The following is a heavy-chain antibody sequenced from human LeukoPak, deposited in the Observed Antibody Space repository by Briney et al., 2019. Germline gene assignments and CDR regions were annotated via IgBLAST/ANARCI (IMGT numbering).Heavy chain of an antibody. D-gene: IGHD3-10*01. J-gene: IGHJ1*01. V-gene: IGHV4-34*01. CDR3: ARVLTSMVRGVIRAFQH. Sequence: SETLSLTCAVYGGSFSGYYWSWIRQPPGKGLEWIGEINHSGSTNYNPSLTSRVTISVDTSKNQFSLKLSSVTAADTAVYYCARVLTSMVRGVIRAFQHWGQGTLVTVSS. CDR2: INHSGST. CDR1: GGSFSGYY.